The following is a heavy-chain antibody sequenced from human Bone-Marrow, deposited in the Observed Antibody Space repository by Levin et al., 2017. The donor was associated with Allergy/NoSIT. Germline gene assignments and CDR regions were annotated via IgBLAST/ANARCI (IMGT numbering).Heavy chain of an antibody. V-gene: IGHV1-69*01. CDR1: GGTFSSYA. CDR2: IIPIFGTA. Sequence: GGSLRLSCKASGGTFSSYAISWVRQAPGQGLEWMGGIIPIFGTANYAQKFQGRVTITADESTSTAYMELSSLRSEDTAVYYCASHYGSGSYYPFDYWGQGTLVTVSS. D-gene: IGHD3-10*01. J-gene: IGHJ4*02. CDR3: ASHYGSGSYYPFDY.